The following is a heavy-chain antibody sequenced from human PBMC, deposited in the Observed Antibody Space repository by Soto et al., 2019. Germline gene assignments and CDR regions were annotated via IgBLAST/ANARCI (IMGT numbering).Heavy chain of an antibody. V-gene: IGHV3-23*01. D-gene: IGHD4-4*01. J-gene: IGHJ4*02. CDR2: FTTSGDFT. CDR1: GFTFSNHA. Sequence: EVQLLDSGGALVQPGGSLRLSCATSGFTFSNHAMSWVRQAPGKGLEWVSTFTTSGDFTYYADSVKGRFTISRDKSKSTLYLQMRSLRVEDTAVFYCARRVTYWGQGTLVTVSS. CDR3: ARRVTY.